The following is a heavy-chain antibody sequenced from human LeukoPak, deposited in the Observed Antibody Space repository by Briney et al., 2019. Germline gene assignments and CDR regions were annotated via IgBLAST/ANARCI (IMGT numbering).Heavy chain of an antibody. CDR3: ASKQGDY. J-gene: IGHJ4*02. Sequence: GGSLRLSCAASGFTFSSYWMIWVRQAPGKGLEWVANINPDGSGKYYADSVKGRFTISRDNAKKSLYLQMNSLRAEDTAVYYCASKQGDYWGQGTLVTVSS. V-gene: IGHV3-7*01. CDR1: GFTFSSYW. CDR2: INPDGSGK.